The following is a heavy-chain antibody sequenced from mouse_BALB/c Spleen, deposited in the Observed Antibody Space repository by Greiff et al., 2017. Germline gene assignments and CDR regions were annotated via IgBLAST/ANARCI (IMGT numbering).Heavy chain of an antibody. CDR3: ARPDYYGSSRLYAMDY. V-gene: IGHV2-9*02. J-gene: IGHJ4*01. D-gene: IGHD1-1*01. Sequence: QVQLKESGPGLVAPSQSLSITCTVSGFSLTSYGVHWVRQPPGKGLEWLGVIWAGGSTNYNSALMSRLSISKDNSKSQVFLKMNSLQTDDTAMYYCARPDYYGSSRLYAMDYWGQGTSVTVSS. CDR2: IWAGGST. CDR1: GFSLTSYG.